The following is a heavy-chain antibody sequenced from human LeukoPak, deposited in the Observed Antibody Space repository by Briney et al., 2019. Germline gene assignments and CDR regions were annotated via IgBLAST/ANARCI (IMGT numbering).Heavy chain of an antibody. D-gene: IGHD5-18*01. CDR2: IIPIFGTA. CDR1: GGTFSSYA. V-gene: IGHV1-69*13. Sequence: AASVKVSCRASGGTFSSYAISWVRQAPGQGLEWMGGIIPIFGTANYAQKFQGRVTITADESTSTAYMELSSLRSEDTAVYYCARGRVDTAMVPGQQWLYYYYYYMDVWGKGTTVTISS. CDR3: ARGRVDTAMVPGQQWLYYYYYYMDV. J-gene: IGHJ6*03.